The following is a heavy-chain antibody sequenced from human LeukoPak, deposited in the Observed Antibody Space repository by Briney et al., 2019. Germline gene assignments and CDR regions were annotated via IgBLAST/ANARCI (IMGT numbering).Heavy chain of an antibody. D-gene: IGHD4-23*01. CDR2: IYYSGST. CDR1: GGSISSGGYY. Sequence: SQTLSLTCTVSGGSISSGGYYWSWIRQHPGKGLEWIGYIYYSGSTYYNPSLKSRVTISVDTSKNQFSLKLSSVTAADTAVYYCARDYGGNGYLFDYWGQGTLVTVSS. V-gene: IGHV4-31*03. CDR3: ARDYGGNGYLFDY. J-gene: IGHJ4*02.